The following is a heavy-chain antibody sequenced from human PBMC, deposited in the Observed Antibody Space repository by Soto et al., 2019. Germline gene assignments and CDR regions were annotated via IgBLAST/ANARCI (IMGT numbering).Heavy chain of an antibody. CDR3: ARSSQSWFFDL. CDR1: GGSISSGGYY. D-gene: IGHD4-4*01. Sequence: QVQLLESGPGLVKPSQTLSLTCTVSGGSISSGGYYWSWIRQLPGKGLEWIGYISNSGSTYYNPSLKSRVTISLDPSKNHVSLKLSSVTAADTAVYYCARSSQSWFFDLWGRCILVTVSS. CDR2: ISNSGST. J-gene: IGHJ2*01. V-gene: IGHV4-31*03.